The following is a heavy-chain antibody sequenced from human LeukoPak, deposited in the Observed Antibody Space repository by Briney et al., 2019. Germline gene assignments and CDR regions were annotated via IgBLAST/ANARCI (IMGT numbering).Heavy chain of an antibody. Sequence: GGSLRLSCAASGFTFSSYSMNWVRQAPGKGLEWVSSISSSSSYIYYADSVKGRFTISRDNAKNSLYLQMNSLRAEDTAVYYCARATPTYYDYVWGSYRPNSDAFDIWGQGTMVTVSS. D-gene: IGHD3-16*02. V-gene: IGHV3-21*01. CDR1: GFTFSSYS. CDR3: ARATPTYYDYVWGSYRPNSDAFDI. J-gene: IGHJ3*02. CDR2: ISSSSSYI.